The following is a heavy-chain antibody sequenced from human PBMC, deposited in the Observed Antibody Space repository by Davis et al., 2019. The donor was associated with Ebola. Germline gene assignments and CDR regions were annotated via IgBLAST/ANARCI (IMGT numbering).Heavy chain of an antibody. Sequence: SETLSLTCTVSGGSVSSGSYYWSWIRQPPGKGLEWIGYFYYSGSTYYNPSLKSRVTISVDTSKNQFSLKLSSVTAADTAVYYCARAGDFWSGWSQWGQGTLVTVSS. D-gene: IGHD3-3*01. V-gene: IGHV4-61*01. CDR3: ARAGDFWSGWSQ. CDR2: FYYSGST. J-gene: IGHJ4*02. CDR1: GGSVSSGSYY.